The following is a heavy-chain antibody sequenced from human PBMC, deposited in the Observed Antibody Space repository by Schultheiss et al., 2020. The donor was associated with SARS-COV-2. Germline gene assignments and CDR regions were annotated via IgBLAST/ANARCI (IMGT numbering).Heavy chain of an antibody. V-gene: IGHV3-74*01. J-gene: IGHJ5*02. CDR3: ARVRTGWFDP. CDR2: INSDGSST. Sequence: GGSLRLSCAASGFTFSSYGMHWVRQAPGKGLEWVGRINSDGSSTSYADSVKGRFTISRDNAKNTLYLQMNSLRAEDTAVYYCARVRTGWFDPWGQGTLVTVSS. CDR1: GFTFSSYG.